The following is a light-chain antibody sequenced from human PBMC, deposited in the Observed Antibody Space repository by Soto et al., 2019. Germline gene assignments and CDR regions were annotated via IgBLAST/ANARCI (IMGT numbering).Light chain of an antibody. CDR1: QGIRND. CDR2: AAS. CDR3: RQDYNYPRT. V-gene: IGKV1-6*01. Sequence: AIQMTQSPSSLSASVGDRVTITCRASQGIRNDLGWYQQKPGKAPKLLIYAASSLQSGVPSRFSGSGSGTDLTHTISSLQPEEFATYYGRQDYNYPRTVGQGTKGEIK. J-gene: IGKJ1*01.